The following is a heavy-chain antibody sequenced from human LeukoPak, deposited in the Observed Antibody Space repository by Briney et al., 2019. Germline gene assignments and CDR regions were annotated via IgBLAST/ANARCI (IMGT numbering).Heavy chain of an antibody. Sequence: LSGGSLRLSCAASGFTVSSNYMSWVRQAPGKGLEWVSVIYSGGNTYYADSVKGRFTISRDNSKNTLYLQMNSLRAEDTAVYYCASSGGDYLLFDDWGQGTLVTVSS. V-gene: IGHV3-66*01. J-gene: IGHJ4*02. D-gene: IGHD2-21*02. CDR1: GFTVSSNY. CDR2: IYSGGNT. CDR3: ASSGGDYLLFDD.